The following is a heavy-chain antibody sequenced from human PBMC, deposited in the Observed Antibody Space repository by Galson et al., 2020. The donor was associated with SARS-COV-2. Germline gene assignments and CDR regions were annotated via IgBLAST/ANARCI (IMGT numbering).Heavy chain of an antibody. CDR3: ARQDKDEEYDYSGYRYVKWFDP. J-gene: IGHJ5*02. V-gene: IGHV4-59*08. CDR2: IYSSGST. D-gene: IGHD3-22*01. CDR1: GGSISSYY. Sequence: ASETLSLTCTVSGGSISSYYWTWIRQPPGKGLEWIGYIYSSGSTNYNPSLKSRVTISADASKNQFSLKLSSVTAADTAMYYCARQDKDEEYDYSGYRYVKWFDPWGQGILVTVS.